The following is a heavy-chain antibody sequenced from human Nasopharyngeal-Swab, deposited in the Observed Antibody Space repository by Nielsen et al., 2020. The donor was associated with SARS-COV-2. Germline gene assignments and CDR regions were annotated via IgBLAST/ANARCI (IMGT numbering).Heavy chain of an antibody. D-gene: IGHD4-17*01. J-gene: IGHJ4*02. CDR1: GFTFSSYW. CDR2: INSDGSST. Sequence: GESLKISCAASGFTFSSYWMHWVRQAPGKGLVWVSRINSDGSSTSYADSVKGRFTIPRDNAKNTLYLQMNSLRAEDTAVYYCARDRNGDYGDYWGQGTLVTVSS. CDR3: ARDRNGDYGDY. V-gene: IGHV3-74*01.